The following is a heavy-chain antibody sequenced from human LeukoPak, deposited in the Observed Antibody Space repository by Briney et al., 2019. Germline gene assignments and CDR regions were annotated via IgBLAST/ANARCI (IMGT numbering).Heavy chain of an antibody. Sequence: GGSLRLFCAPSGCTFSSYGMPWVRQAPGRGLEWVAFIRYDGNDTYYADSVKGRFTTSRDNSKNIVFLQMNSLRADDTAVYYCAKDQAGAWGQGTLVTVSS. CDR1: GCTFSSYG. CDR3: AKDQAGA. J-gene: IGHJ5*02. V-gene: IGHV3-30*02. CDR2: IRYDGNDT. D-gene: IGHD1-26*01.